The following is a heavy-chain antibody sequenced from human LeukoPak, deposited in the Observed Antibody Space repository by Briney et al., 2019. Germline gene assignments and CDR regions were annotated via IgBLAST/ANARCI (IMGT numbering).Heavy chain of an antibody. D-gene: IGHD2-2*03. J-gene: IGHJ4*02. CDR2: IKQDGSEK. CDR3: ARRRRGFGYYYFDY. V-gene: IGHV3-7*01. Sequence: GGSLRLSCAASGFTFSSYWMSWVRQAPGKGLEWVANIKQDGSEKYYVDSVKGRFTISRDNAKNSLYLQMNSLRAEDTAVYYCARRRRGFGYYYFDYWGQGTLVTVSS. CDR1: GFTFSSYW.